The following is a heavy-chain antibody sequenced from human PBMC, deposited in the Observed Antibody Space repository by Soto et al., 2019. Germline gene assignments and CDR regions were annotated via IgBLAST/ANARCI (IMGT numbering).Heavy chain of an antibody. D-gene: IGHD3-9*01. CDR3: ASLEGLATISYYFDF. Sequence: QLQLQESGPGLVKPSETLSLTCSVSGDSINSDKYYWGWIRQPPGKGLEWIGSIYFRGNTYYNPSLQNRVTISLDKSKSQFALKLNSVTAADSAVYFCASLEGLATISYYFDFWGQGALVTVSS. CDR2: IYFRGNT. CDR1: GDSINSDKYY. V-gene: IGHV4-39*01. J-gene: IGHJ4*02.